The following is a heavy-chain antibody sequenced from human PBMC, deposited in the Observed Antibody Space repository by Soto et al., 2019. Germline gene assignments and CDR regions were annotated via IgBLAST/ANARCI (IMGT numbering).Heavy chain of an antibody. Sequence: QVQLVQSGAEVKKPGSSVKVSCKASGGTFSRYAISWVRQAPGQGLEWMGGIIPIFGTANYAQKFQGRVTITADETTSTAYRGLSSLRSEDTAVYYCARDSIAVAGKAWFDPWGQGTLVTVSS. J-gene: IGHJ5*02. V-gene: IGHV1-69*12. CDR2: IIPIFGTA. CDR3: ARDSIAVAGKAWFDP. CDR1: GGTFSRYA. D-gene: IGHD6-19*01.